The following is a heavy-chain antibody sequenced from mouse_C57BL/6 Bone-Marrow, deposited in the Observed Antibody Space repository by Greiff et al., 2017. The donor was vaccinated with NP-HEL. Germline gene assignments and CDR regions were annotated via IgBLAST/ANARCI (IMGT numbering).Heavy chain of an antibody. J-gene: IGHJ2*01. CDR2: IDPETGGT. V-gene: IGHV1-15*01. CDR1: GYTFTDYE. CDR3: TRDHYYGSSYY. Sequence: VQLQQSGAELVRPGASVTLSCKASGYTFTDYEMHWVKQTPVHGLEWIGAIDPETGGTAYNQKFKGKAILTADKSSSTAYMELRSLTSEDSAVYYCTRDHYYGSSYYWGRGTALTVTA. D-gene: IGHD1-1*01.